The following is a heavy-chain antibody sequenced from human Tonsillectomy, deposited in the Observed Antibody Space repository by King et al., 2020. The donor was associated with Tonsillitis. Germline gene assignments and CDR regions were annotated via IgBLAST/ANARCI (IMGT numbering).Heavy chain of an antibody. CDR3: ASYYDGSGSEDAFDI. D-gene: IGHD3-22*01. Sequence: VQLVESGGGLVLPGGSLRLSCVASGFSFGSNWMTWVRQAPGKGLEWVANIKQYGSEKYYVDPVKGRFTTSRDNDKNSLYLQMNNLRAEDTAVYYCASYYDGSGSEDAFDIWGQGSMVTVSS. CDR2: IKQYGSEK. CDR1: GFSFGSNW. V-gene: IGHV3-7*03. J-gene: IGHJ3*02.